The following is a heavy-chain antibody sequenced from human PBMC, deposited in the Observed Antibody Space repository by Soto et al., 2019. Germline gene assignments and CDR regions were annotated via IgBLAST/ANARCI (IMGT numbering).Heavy chain of an antibody. CDR2: ISGSGSPI. J-gene: IGHJ6*02. D-gene: IGHD6-13*01. CDR3: AREFSGYSNSGMGV. V-gene: IGHV3-48*03. Sequence: GGSLRLSCTASGFSFSSYEMNWVRQAPGKGLEWVSYISGSGSPIYYAASVKGRFTISRDNAKNSLYLKMNSLRAEDTAVYYYAREFSGYSNSGMGVWGQGTTVTVSS. CDR1: GFSFSSYE.